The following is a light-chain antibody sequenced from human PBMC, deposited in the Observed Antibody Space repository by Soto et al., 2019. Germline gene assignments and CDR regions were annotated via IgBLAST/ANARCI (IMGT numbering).Light chain of an antibody. Sequence: IQMTQSPSSLSASVGDRVTITCRASQSIRNDLDWFQQKPGKAPKLPIYAASNLQSGVPARFSGSGSGTDFTLTISSLKPEDFATYYCLQKYFYPFTLGPGTKVDIK. CDR1: QSIRND. CDR3: LQKYFYPFT. J-gene: IGKJ3*01. V-gene: IGKV1-6*01. CDR2: AAS.